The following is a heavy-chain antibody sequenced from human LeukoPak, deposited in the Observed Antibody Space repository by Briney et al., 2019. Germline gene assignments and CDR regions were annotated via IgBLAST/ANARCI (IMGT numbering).Heavy chain of an antibody. CDR3: ARSYDFWSGYFTY. CDR1: GGSISSGGYY. J-gene: IGHJ4*02. D-gene: IGHD3-3*01. CDR2: IYHSGST. V-gene: IGHV4-61*08. Sequence: SETLFLTCTVSGGSISSGGYYWSWIRQPPGKGLEWIGYIYHSGSTNYNPSLKSRVTISVDTSKNQFSLKLSSVTAADTAVYYCARSYDFWSGYFTYWGQGTLVTVSS.